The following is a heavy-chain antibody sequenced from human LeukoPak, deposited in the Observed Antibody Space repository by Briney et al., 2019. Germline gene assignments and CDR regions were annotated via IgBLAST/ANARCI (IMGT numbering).Heavy chain of an antibody. J-gene: IGHJ4*02. CDR2: IGTDDYS. Sequence: PGGSLRLSCAASGFTFSIFEMNWFRQAPGKGLEWVSSIGTDDYSYSAVSVKGRFTISRDNAKSSLYLQMNSLTVEDTAVYHCARGTIGGHTASAYWGPGTLVTVSS. D-gene: IGHD4-23*01. V-gene: IGHV3-21*01. CDR3: ARGTIGGHTASAY. CDR1: GFTFSIFE.